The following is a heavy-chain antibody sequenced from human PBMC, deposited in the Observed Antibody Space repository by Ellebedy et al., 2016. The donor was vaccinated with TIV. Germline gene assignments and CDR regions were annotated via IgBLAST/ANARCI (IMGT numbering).Heavy chain of an antibody. D-gene: IGHD6-13*01. Sequence: SGPTLVKPTQTLTLTCTFSGFSLSTSGMGVGWIRQPPGKALEWLALIYWNDDKRYSPSLKSRLTITKDTSKNQVVLTMTNMDPVDTATYYCAHHYSSSWYPVYWGQGTLVTVSS. V-gene: IGHV2-5*01. J-gene: IGHJ4*02. CDR2: IYWNDDK. CDR1: GFSLSTSGMG. CDR3: AHHYSSSWYPVY.